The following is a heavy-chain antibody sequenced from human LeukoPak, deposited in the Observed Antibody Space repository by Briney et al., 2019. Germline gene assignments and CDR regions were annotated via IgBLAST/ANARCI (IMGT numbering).Heavy chain of an antibody. Sequence: ASVKVSCKASGYTFTSYGISWVRQAPGQGLEWMGWISAYNGNTNYAQKIQGRVTMTTDTSTSTAYMELRSLRSDDTAVYYCARDVGLYSSSSPPFEYWGHGTLVTVSS. CDR1: GYTFTSYG. CDR2: ISAYNGNT. V-gene: IGHV1-18*01. J-gene: IGHJ4*01. CDR3: ARDVGLYSSSSPPFEY. D-gene: IGHD6-6*01.